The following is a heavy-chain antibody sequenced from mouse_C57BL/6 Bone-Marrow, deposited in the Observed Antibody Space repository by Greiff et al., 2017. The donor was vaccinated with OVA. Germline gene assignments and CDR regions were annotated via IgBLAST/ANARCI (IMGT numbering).Heavy chain of an antibody. CDR2: ISYDGSN. J-gene: IGHJ2*01. Sequence: EVKLMESGPGLVKPSQSLSLTCSVTGYSITSGYYWNWIRQFPGNKLEWMGYISYDGSNNYNPSLKNRISITRDTSKNQFFLKLNSVTTEDTATYYCASGYYSNYFDYWGQGTTLTVSS. V-gene: IGHV3-6*01. D-gene: IGHD2-5*01. CDR1: GYSITSGYY. CDR3: ASGYYSNYFDY.